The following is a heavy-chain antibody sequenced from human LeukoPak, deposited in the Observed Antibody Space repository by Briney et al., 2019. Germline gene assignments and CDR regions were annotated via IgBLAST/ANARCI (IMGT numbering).Heavy chain of an antibody. D-gene: IGHD3-22*01. Sequence: GSLRLSCAASGFIFSAYGMHWVRQAPGKGLEWVAVIWYDGGNKYYADSVKGRFTISRDNSKNTLYLQMNSLRAEDTAVYYCAKERSHKYYYDSSGSYYFDYWGQGTLVTVSS. V-gene: IGHV3-30*02. CDR2: IWYDGGNK. CDR1: GFIFSAYG. J-gene: IGHJ4*02. CDR3: AKERSHKYYYDSSGSYYFDY.